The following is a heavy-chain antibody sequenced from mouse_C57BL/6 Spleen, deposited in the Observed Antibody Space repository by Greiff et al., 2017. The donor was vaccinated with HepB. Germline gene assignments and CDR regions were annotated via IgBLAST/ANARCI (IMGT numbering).Heavy chain of an antibody. J-gene: IGHJ3*01. CDR2: IDPSDSYT. D-gene: IGHD3-2*02. CDR1: GYTFTSYW. V-gene: IGHV1-59*01. Sequence: VQLQQPGAELVRPGTSVKLSCKASGYTFTSYWMHWVKQRPGQGLEWIGVIDPSDSYTNYNQKFKGKATLTVDTSSSTAYMQLSSLTSEDSAVYYCAREGQLRLQEAYWGQGTLVTVSA. CDR3: AREGQLRLQEAY.